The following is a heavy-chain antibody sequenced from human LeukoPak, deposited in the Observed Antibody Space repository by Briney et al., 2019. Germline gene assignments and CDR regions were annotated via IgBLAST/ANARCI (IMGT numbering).Heavy chain of an antibody. V-gene: IGHV4-34*01. CDR1: GGSFSGYY. D-gene: IGHD1-1*01. J-gene: IGHJ6*03. CDR3: ARGGELERLSIYYYYMDV. Sequence: PSETLSLTCAVYGGSFSGYYWSWIRQPPGKGLEWIGEINHSGSTNYNSSLKSRVTISVDTSKNQFSLKLSSVTAADTAVYYCARGGELERLSIYYYYMDVWGKGTTATVSS. CDR2: INHSGST.